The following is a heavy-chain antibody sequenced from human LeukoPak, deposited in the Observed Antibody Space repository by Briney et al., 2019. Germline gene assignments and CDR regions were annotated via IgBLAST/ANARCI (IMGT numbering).Heavy chain of an antibody. CDR3: TRVQAGRSGLMDV. CDR1: GFTFSRYW. V-gene: IGHV3-74*01. J-gene: IGHJ6*02. D-gene: IGHD2-8*02. CDR2: ISSEGSCK. Sequence: PGGSLRLSCAASGFTFSRYWMHWVRQAPGKGLVWVSRISSEGSCKTYADSVQGRFTISRDNSKNTLYLQMNSLRDEDAAVYRCTRVQAGRSGLMDVWGRGTTVTVSS.